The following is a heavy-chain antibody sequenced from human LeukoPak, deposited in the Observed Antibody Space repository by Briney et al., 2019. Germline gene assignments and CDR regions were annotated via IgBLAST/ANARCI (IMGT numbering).Heavy chain of an antibody. CDR1: GFTFSSYS. J-gene: IGHJ5*02. V-gene: IGHV3-21*01. CDR3: ARARLIGYVWFDP. D-gene: IGHD3-16*01. Sequence: GGSLRLSCAASGFTFSSYSMNWVRQAPGKGLEWVSSISSSSSYIYYADSVKGRFTISRDNAKNSLYLQMNSLRAEDTAVYYCARARLIGYVWFDPWGQGTLVTVSS. CDR2: ISSSSSYI.